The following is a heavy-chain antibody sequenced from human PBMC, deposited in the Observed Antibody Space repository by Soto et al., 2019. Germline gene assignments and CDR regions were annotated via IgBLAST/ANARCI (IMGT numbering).Heavy chain of an antibody. CDR1: GGSISSYY. Sequence: QVQLQESGPGLVKPSETLSLTCTVSGGSISSYYWSWIRQPPGKGLERIGYIYYSGSTNYNPSLRSRVTISVDTSKNPFSLKLSSVTAADTAVYYCARLRDFWSGYKSYYYYYMDVWGKGTTVTVSS. CDR3: ARLRDFWSGYKSYYYYYMDV. CDR2: IYYSGST. D-gene: IGHD3-3*01. V-gene: IGHV4-59*08. J-gene: IGHJ6*03.